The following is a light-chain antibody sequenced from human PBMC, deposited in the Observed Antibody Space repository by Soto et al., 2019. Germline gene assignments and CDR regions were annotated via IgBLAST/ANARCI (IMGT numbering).Light chain of an antibody. V-gene: IGKV3-20*01. CDR3: QHYDSLPIT. Sequence: EIVLTQSPGTLSFSPGERATLSCSASQSVSSSYLAWYQQKPGQPPRLLIYGASSRATGIPDRFSGSGSGTDFTLTISRLEPEDFAVFYCQHYDSLPITFGQGTRLEIK. CDR1: QSVSSSY. CDR2: GAS. J-gene: IGKJ5*01.